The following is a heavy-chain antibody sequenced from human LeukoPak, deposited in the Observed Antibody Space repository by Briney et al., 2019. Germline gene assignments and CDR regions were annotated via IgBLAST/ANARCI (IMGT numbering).Heavy chain of an antibody. CDR3: AREGEGTAMVGNYYYGMDV. Sequence: GRSLRLSCAASGFTFSSYAMHWVRQAPGKGLEWVAVISYDGSNKYYADSVKGRFTISRDNSKNTLYLQMNSLRAEDTAVYYCAREGEGTAMVGNYYYGMDVWGQGTTVTVSS. CDR2: ISYDGSNK. CDR1: GFTFSSYA. V-gene: IGHV3-30*04. J-gene: IGHJ6*02. D-gene: IGHD5-18*01.